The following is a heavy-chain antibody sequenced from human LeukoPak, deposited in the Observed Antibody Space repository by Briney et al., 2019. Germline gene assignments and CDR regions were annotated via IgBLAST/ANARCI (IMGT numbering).Heavy chain of an antibody. CDR2: IFDGQTI. D-gene: IGHD5-24*01. V-gene: IGHV4-34*12. CDR1: GESLNYYY. CDR3: ASGAWATRLNS. J-gene: IGHJ4*02. Sequence: SETLSLTCAVYGESLNYYYWSWIRQSPGKGLEWIGDIFDGQTIKYNPSLKSRVTISAATSSQQFSLNLKSVTAADTAVYFCASGAWATRLNSWAQGALVTVSS.